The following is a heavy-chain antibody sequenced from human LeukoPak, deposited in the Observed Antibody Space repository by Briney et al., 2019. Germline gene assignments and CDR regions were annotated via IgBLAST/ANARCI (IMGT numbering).Heavy chain of an antibody. V-gene: IGHV1-18*04. Sequence: ASVKVSCKASGYTFTSYGISWVRQAPGQGLEWMGWISAYNGNTNYAQKLQGRVTMTTDTSTSTAYMELRSLRSDDTAVYYYARDRCSGGSCYIPSGFDYWGQGTLVTVSS. J-gene: IGHJ4*02. CDR2: ISAYNGNT. CDR3: ARDRCSGGSCYIPSGFDY. D-gene: IGHD2-15*01. CDR1: GYTFTSYG.